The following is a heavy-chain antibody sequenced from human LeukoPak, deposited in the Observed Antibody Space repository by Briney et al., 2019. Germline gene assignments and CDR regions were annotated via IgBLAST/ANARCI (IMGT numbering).Heavy chain of an antibody. J-gene: IGHJ4*02. V-gene: IGHV1-69*01. D-gene: IGHD3-9*01. CDR2: IIPILGTA. CDR3: ARGLTYYDILTGYYNFDY. CDR1: GGTFSSYA. Sequence: SVKVSCKASGGTFSSYAISWVRQAPGQGLEWMGGIIPILGTANYAQKFQGRVTITADESTSIAYMELSSLRSEDTAVYYCARGLTYYDILTGYYNFDYWGQGTLVTVSP.